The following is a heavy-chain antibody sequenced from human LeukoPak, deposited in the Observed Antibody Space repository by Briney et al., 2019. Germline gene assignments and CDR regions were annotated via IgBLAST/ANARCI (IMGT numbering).Heavy chain of an antibody. CDR3: ARDRFTSGYYGMDV. CDR1: VVTLCSYW. J-gene: IGHJ6*02. Sequence: VGSLRLSCVASVVTLCSYWMSWVRQAPGKGLEWVANIKQDGSEKYYVDSVKGRFTISRDNAKNSLYMQMNSLRAEETAVYYCARDRFTSGYYGMDVCGQGTTVTVSS. CDR2: IKQDGSEK. D-gene: IGHD3-16*01. V-gene: IGHV3-7*01.